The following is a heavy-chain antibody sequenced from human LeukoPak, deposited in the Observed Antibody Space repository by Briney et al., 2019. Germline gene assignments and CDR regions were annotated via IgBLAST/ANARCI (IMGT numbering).Heavy chain of an antibody. CDR3: ARGPVYCSGGNCYAYYFDY. Sequence: SETLSLTCAVYGWSFSNYYWNWIRQPPGKGLEWIGEINHSGSTNYNPSLKSRVTISVDTSKHQFSLKLSSVTAADTAIYYCARGPVYCSGGNCYAYYFDYWGRGTLVTVSS. V-gene: IGHV4-34*01. J-gene: IGHJ4*02. D-gene: IGHD2-15*01. CDR2: INHSGST. CDR1: GWSFSNYY.